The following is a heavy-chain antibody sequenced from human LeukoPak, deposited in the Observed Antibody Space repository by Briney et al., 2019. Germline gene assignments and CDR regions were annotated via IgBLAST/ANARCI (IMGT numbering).Heavy chain of an antibody. CDR2: ISSSGSTI. V-gene: IGHV3-11*01. CDR1: GFTFSDYY. CDR3: ARDRGLRYFDGAFDY. J-gene: IGHJ4*02. Sequence: PGGSLRLSCAASGFTFSDYYMSWIRQAPGKGLEWVSYISSSGSTIYYADSVKGRFTISRDNARDSLYLQMNSLRAEDTAVYYCARDRGLRYFDGAFDYWGQGTLVTVSS. D-gene: IGHD3-9*01.